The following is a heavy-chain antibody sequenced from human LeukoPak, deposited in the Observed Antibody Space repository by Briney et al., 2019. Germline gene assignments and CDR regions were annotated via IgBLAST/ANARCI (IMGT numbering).Heavy chain of an antibody. CDR1: GFTFSSYA. CDR2: ISGSGGST. V-gene: IGHV3-23*01. CDR3: ASNSSSWGTVDY. Sequence: GGSLRLSCAASGFTFSSYAMSWVRQAPGKGVEWVSAISGSGGSTYYADSVKGRFTISRDNSKNTLYLQMNSLRAEDTAVYYCASNSSSWGTVDYWGQGTLVTVSS. D-gene: IGHD6-13*01. J-gene: IGHJ4*02.